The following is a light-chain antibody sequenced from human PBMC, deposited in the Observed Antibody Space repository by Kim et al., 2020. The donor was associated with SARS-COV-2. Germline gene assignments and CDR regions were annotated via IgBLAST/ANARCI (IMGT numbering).Light chain of an antibody. CDR2: AAS. CDR1: QSINNF. J-gene: IGKJ1*01. Sequence: DIQMTQSPSSLSASAGDRVTISCRASQSINNFLNWYQYKLGEAPKLLVFAASTLESGVPSRFSGSGSGTDFTLTINSLQPEDFAIYFCLQTYSRPWTFGQGTKVDIK. V-gene: IGKV1-39*01. CDR3: LQTYSRPWT.